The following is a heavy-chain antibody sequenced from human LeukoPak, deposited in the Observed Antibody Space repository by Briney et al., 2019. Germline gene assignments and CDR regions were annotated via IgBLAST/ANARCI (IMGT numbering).Heavy chain of an antibody. CDR1: GFTFKTYW. D-gene: IGHD3-22*01. V-gene: IGHV3-74*01. CDR2: INPDGRTT. J-gene: IGHJ4*02. Sequence: PGGSLRLSCAASGFTFKTYWMHWVRQAPGKGLVWVSRINPDGRTTNYADSVKGRFTISRDNAKNTLYLQMNSLRVEDTATYYCAKVDGSGNSVFGYWGQGTLVPVSS. CDR3: AKVDGSGNSVFGY.